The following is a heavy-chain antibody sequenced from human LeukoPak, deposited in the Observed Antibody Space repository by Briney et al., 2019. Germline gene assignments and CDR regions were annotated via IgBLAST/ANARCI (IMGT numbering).Heavy chain of an antibody. D-gene: IGHD2-2*02. CDR3: ARARIPGLPGY. Sequence: GGSLRHSCAASGFTFSDYYMSWIRQAPGKGLEWVSYISSSRSYTNYADSVKGRLTISRDNAKNSLYLQKNSLRGEDTAVYYCARARIPGLPGYWGQGTLVTVSS. J-gene: IGHJ4*02. V-gene: IGHV3-11*06. CDR2: ISSSRSYT. CDR1: GFTFSDYY.